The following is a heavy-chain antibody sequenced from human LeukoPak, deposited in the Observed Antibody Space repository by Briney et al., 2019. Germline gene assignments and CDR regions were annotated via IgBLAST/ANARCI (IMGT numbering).Heavy chain of an antibody. J-gene: IGHJ5*02. V-gene: IGHV3-7*03. CDR3: AREGGLECSSTSCYTGWFDP. Sequence: PGGSLRLSCAASGFTFSSYWMTWVRQAPGKGLEWVANIKQDGGEKYYVDFVKGRFTISRDNAKNSLYLQMNSLRAEDTAVYYCAREGGLECSSTSCYTGWFDPWGQGTLVTVSS. D-gene: IGHD2-2*02. CDR2: IKQDGGEK. CDR1: GFTFSSYW.